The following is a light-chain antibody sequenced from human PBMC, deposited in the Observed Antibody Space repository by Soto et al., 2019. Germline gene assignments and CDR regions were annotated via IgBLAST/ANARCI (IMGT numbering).Light chain of an antibody. CDR1: SSDVGTYNH. V-gene: IGLV2-14*01. Sequence: AALTQPGFVSGSPGQSITISCTGTSSDVGTYNHVSWYQQHPGKAPQLIIYEVSNRPSGLSNRFSASKSGNTASLTISGLQAEDEADYYFFLFTTASTLVYGTGPKVTL. J-gene: IGLJ1*01. CDR2: EVS. CDR3: FLFTTASTLV.